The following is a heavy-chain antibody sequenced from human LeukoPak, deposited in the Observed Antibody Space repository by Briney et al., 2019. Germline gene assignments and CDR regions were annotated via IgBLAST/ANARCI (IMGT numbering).Heavy chain of an antibody. CDR1: GGSVSGYY. Sequence: PSETLSLTCPVYGGSVSGYYWSWIRQPPEKGLEWIGEISHRGRTHYTPSLQSRVTMSVDTSKNQFALNLNSVTAADTAVYYCARVSLRFLEPFGYWGQGPLVTVSS. J-gene: IGHJ4*02. CDR2: ISHRGRT. D-gene: IGHD3-3*01. CDR3: ARVSLRFLEPFGY. V-gene: IGHV4-34*01.